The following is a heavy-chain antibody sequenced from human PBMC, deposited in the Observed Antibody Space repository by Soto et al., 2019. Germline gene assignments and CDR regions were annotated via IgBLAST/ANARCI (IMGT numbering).Heavy chain of an antibody. CDR3: ARWGTTGGLDV. CDR2: TSYDGSGK. J-gene: IGHJ1*01. CDR1: GFTFRSYV. D-gene: IGHD3-16*01. V-gene: IGHV3-30*19. Sequence: QVQLVESGGGVVQPGTSLRVSCVGSGFTFRSYVIHWVRQAPGKGLEWVALTSYDGSGKYYGDSVRGRFTISRDNSRNTVDLQMDSLRLEDTALYYCARWGTTGGLDVWRQGTLVSVSS.